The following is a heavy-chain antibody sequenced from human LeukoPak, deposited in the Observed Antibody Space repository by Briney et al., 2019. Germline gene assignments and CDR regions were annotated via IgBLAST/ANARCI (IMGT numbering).Heavy chain of an antibody. J-gene: IGHJ4*02. CDR3: ATDVLSDIVATGLDY. Sequence: SVKVSCKASGFTFTSSAMQWVRQARGQRLEWIGWIVVGSGNTNYAQKFQERVTITRDMSTSTAYMELSSLRSEDAAVYYCATDVLSDIVATGLDYWGQGTLVTVSS. CDR1: GFTFTSSA. D-gene: IGHD5-12*01. V-gene: IGHV1-58*02. CDR2: IVVGSGNT.